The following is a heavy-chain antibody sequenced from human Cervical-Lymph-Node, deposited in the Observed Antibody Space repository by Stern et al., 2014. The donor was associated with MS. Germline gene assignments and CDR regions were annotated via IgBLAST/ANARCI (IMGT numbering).Heavy chain of an antibody. CDR1: GDTLNNYA. CDR2: IIPLFGIA. D-gene: IGHD4-11*01. V-gene: IGHV1-69*18. Sequence: QVQLVQSGAEVKKPASSVKVSCKASGDTLNNYAINWVRQAPGQGLEWMGMIIPLFGIANYAQKFQGSLTLSADESTSTSYMELSSLGSEDTAVYFCARDIALNTGYYFDYWGQGTLVTVSS. CDR3: ARDIALNTGYYFDY. J-gene: IGHJ4*02.